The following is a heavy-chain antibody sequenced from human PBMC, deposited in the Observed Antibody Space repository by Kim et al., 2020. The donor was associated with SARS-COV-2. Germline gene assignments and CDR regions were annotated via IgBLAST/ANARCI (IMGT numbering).Heavy chain of an antibody. CDR1: GFTFSSYS. CDR2: ISSSSSYI. D-gene: IGHD3-3*01. CDR3: ARDRAYYDFWSGNHYYYGMDV. J-gene: IGHJ6*02. V-gene: IGHV3-21*01. Sequence: GGSLRLSCAASGFTFSSYSMNWVRQAPGKGLEWVSSISSSSSYIYYADSVKGRFTISRDNAKNSLYLQMNSLRAEDTAVYYCARDRAYYDFWSGNHYYYGMDVWGQGTTVTVSS.